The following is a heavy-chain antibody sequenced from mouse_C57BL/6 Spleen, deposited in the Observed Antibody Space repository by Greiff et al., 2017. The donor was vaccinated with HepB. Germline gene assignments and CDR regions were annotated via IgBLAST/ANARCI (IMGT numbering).Heavy chain of an antibody. V-gene: IGHV1-64*01. CDR2: IHPNSGST. Sequence: QVQLQQSGAELVKPGASVKLSCKASGYTFTSYWMHWVKQRPGQGLEWIGMIHPNSGSTNYNAKFKSKATLTVDKSSSTAYMQLSSLTSEDSAVYYCARGDDYYGYWYFDVWGTGTTVTVSS. CDR1: GYTFTSYW. D-gene: IGHD1-1*02. J-gene: IGHJ1*03. CDR3: ARGDDYYGYWYFDV.